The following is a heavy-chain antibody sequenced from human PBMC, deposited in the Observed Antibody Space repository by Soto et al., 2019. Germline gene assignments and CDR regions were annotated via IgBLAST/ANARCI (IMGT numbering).Heavy chain of an antibody. J-gene: IGHJ4*02. D-gene: IGHD5-12*01. CDR2: IYYSGST. CDR3: ARDGSGDGYNLGY. Sequence: QVQLQESGPGLVKPSQTLSLTCTVSGGSISSGGYYWSWIRQHPGKGLEWIGYIYYSGSTYYNPSLKSRVSISVDTSKNQFSLKLSYVTAADTAVYYCARDGSGDGYNLGYWGQGTLVTVSS. CDR1: GGSISSGGYY. V-gene: IGHV4-31*03.